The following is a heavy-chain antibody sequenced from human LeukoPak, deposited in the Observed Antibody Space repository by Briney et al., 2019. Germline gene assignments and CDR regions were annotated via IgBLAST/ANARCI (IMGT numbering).Heavy chain of an antibody. D-gene: IGHD2-2*03. CDR3: ARGGAIGYCSSTSSRGDWFDP. V-gene: IGHV4-34*01. CDR1: GGSFSGYY. J-gene: IGHJ5*02. Sequence: PETLSLTCAVYGGSFSGYYWSWIRQPPGKGLEWIGEINHSGSTNYNPSLKSRVTISVDTSKNQFSLKLSSVTAADTAVYYCARGGAIGYCSSTSSRGDWFDPWGQGTLVTVSS. CDR2: INHSGST.